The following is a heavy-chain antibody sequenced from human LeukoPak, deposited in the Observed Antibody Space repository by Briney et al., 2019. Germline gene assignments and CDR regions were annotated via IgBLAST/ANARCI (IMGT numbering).Heavy chain of an antibody. V-gene: IGHV1-18*01. J-gene: IGHJ5*02. CDR1: GYTFTSYG. CDR2: ISAYNGNT. Sequence: ASVKVSCKASGYTFTSYGISWVRQAPGQGLEWMGWISAYNGNTNYAQKLQGRVTMTTDTSTSTAYMELRGLRSDDTAVYYCARDPPSGWSPRRFDPWGQGTLVTGSS. CDR3: ARDPPSGWSPRRFDP. D-gene: IGHD6-19*01.